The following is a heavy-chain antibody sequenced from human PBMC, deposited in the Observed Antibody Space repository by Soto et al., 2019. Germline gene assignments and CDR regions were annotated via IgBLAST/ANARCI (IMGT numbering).Heavy chain of an antibody. Sequence: QVQLVESGGGVVQPGRSLRLSCAASGFTFSSYGMHWVRQAPGKGLEWVAVIWYDGSNKYYADSVKGRFTISRDNXKXXLYLQMNSLRAEDTAVYYCARDYYDSSGPSKGMDVWGQGTTVTVSS. CDR3: ARDYYDSSGPSKGMDV. D-gene: IGHD3-22*01. V-gene: IGHV3-33*01. CDR1: GFTFSSYG. CDR2: IWYDGSNK. J-gene: IGHJ6*02.